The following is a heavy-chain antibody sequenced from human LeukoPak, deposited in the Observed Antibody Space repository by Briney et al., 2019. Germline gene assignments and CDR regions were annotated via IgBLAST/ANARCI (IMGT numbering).Heavy chain of an antibody. CDR3: ARTDSSGYGSGAFDI. D-gene: IGHD3-22*01. Sequence: PSQTLSLTCTVSGGSISSGSYYWSWIRQPAGKGLEWIGRIYTSGSTNYNPSLKSRVTISVDTSKNQFSLKLSSVTAADTAVYYCARTDSSGYGSGAFDIWGQGTMVTVSS. CDR1: GGSISSGSYY. V-gene: IGHV4-61*02. CDR2: IYTSGST. J-gene: IGHJ3*02.